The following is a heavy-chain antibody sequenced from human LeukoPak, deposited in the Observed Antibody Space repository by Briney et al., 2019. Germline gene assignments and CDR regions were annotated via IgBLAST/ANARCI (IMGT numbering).Heavy chain of an antibody. D-gene: IGHD3-22*01. Sequence: GASVKVSRKASGYTFTSYYMHWVRQAPGQGLEWMGGIIPIFGTANYAQKFQGRVTITADESTSTAYMELSSLRSEDTAVYYCARDPHYYDSSGDPGDFGYWGQGTLVTVSS. V-gene: IGHV1-69*13. CDR3: ARDPHYYDSSGDPGDFGY. CDR1: GYTFTSYY. CDR2: IIPIFGTA. J-gene: IGHJ4*02.